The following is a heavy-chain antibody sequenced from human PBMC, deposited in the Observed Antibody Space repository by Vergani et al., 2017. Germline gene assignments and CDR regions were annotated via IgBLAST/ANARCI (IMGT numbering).Heavy chain of an antibody. D-gene: IGHD2-8*01. CDR2: ICYDGRNK. J-gene: IGHJ3*02. V-gene: IGHV3-33*01. CDR1: GFTFSSYG. Sequence: QVQLVESGGGVVQPGRSLRLSCAASGFTFSSYGMHWVRQAPGKGLEWVAVICYDGRNKYYADSVKGRFTISRDNSKNTLYLQMSSLRAEDTAVYYCASDHSGYCTNGVCDDAFDIWGQGTMVTVSS. CDR3: ASDHSGYCTNGVCDDAFDI.